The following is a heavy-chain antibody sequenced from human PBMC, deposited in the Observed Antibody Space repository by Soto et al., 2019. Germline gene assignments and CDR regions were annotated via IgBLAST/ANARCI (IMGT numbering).Heavy chain of an antibody. CDR1: GFTFSSYA. CDR2: IGSSGGST. CDR3: AKGKSSGGGWNYGMDV. J-gene: IGHJ6*02. D-gene: IGHD6-19*01. Sequence: EVQLLESGGGLVQPGGSLRLSCAASGFTFSSYAMSWVRQAPGKGLEWVSAIGSSGGSTSYADSVKGRFTISRDNSKNTLYLQMNGLRAEDTAVYYCAKGKSSGGGWNYGMDVWGQGTTVTVSS. V-gene: IGHV3-23*01.